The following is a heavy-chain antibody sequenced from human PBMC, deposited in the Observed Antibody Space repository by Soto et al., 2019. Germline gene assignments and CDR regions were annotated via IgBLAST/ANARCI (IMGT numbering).Heavy chain of an antibody. J-gene: IGHJ4*02. CDR3: AREPGRIAVAGFDY. Sequence: QVQLVESGGGVVQPGRSLRLSCVASGFMFDSYGMHWFRQAPGKGLAWVAIILYDGSEKYHADSVKGRFTISRDNSKNTLYLQMNSLRAEDTALYYCAREPGRIAVAGFDYWGQGTLVTVSS. V-gene: IGHV3-33*01. CDR2: ILYDGSEK. CDR1: GFMFDSYG. D-gene: IGHD6-19*01.